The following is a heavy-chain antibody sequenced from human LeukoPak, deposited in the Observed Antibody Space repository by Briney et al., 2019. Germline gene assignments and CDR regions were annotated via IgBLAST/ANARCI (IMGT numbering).Heavy chain of an antibody. V-gene: IGHV3-30*03. CDR1: GFTFSSYG. D-gene: IGHD2/OR15-2a*01. CDR2: ISSDGSSK. CDR3: ARGENSKTHPVSGY. J-gene: IGHJ4*02. Sequence: GKSLRLSCAASGFTFSSYGMHWVRQAPGKGLEWVAVISSDGSSKYYIDSVKGRFTISRDNSKNTLFLQMNSLRAEDTAVYYCARGENSKTHPVSGYWGQGTLVTVSS.